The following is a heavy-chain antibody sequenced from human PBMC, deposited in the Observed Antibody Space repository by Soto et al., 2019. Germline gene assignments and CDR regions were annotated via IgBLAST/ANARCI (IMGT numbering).Heavy chain of an antibody. CDR1: GLTFSNVW. D-gene: IGHD3-16*01. CDR3: AIAAMINRDSSTSFDY. CDR2: IKSKSDGETA. Sequence: EVQLVESGGGSVKPGGSLRLSCAASGLTFSNVWMTWVRQAPGKGLEWVGRIKSKSDGETADVAAPVKARFTISRDDSKNTVFLDINRVTSEDTALYYCAIAAMINRDSSTSFDYWGRGTQVTVSS. J-gene: IGHJ4*02. V-gene: IGHV3-15*01.